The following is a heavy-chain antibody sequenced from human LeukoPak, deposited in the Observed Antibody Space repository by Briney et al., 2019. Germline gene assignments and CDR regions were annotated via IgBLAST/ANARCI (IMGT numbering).Heavy chain of an antibody. CDR1: GGSISSYY. D-gene: IGHD1-14*01. CDR3: ARPLTGDWYFDL. V-gene: IGHV4-59*08. CDR2: IHHSGST. J-gene: IGHJ2*01. Sequence: PSETLSLTRTVSGGSISSYYWSWIRQPPGKGLEWIGSIHHSGSTYYNPSLKSRVTISVDTSKNKISLKLSSVTAADTAIYYCARPLTGDWYFDLWGRGTLVTVSS.